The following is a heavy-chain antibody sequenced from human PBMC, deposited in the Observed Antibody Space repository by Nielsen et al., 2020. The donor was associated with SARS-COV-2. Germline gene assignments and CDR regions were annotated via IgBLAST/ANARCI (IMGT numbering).Heavy chain of an antibody. D-gene: IGHD2-2*02. Sequence: WIRQPPGKGLEWVSTVKGDGDTTYYADSVKGRFTISRDNAKNSLYPQMNSLRAEDTAVYYCARARGYCSSTSCYRYAYWGQGTLVTVSS. V-gene: IGHV3-11*01. CDR3: ARARGYCSSTSCYRYAY. J-gene: IGHJ4*02. CDR2: VKGDGDTT.